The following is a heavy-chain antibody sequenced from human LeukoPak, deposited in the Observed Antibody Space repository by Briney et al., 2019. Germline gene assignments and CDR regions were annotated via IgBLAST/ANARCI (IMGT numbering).Heavy chain of an antibody. D-gene: IGHD2-21*01. Sequence: PSETLSLTCTVSGGSISSGGYYWSWIRQHPGKGLEWIGYIYYSGSTYYNPCLKSRVTISVDTSKNQFSLKLSSVTAADTAVYYCARDQDSSLYYYYGMDVWGQGTTVTVSS. CDR2: IYYSGST. V-gene: IGHV4-31*03. J-gene: IGHJ6*02. CDR1: GGSISSGGYY. CDR3: ARDQDSSLYYYYGMDV.